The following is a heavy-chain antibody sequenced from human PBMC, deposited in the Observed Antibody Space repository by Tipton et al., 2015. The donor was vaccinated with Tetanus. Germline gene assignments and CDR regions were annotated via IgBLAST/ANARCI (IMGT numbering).Heavy chain of an antibody. CDR3: ARTSIPAADYCFDY. Sequence: TLSLTCTVSRGSISSSNYYWGWIRQPPGKGLAWIGSIYYSGSTYYNPSLKSRVTISVDTSKNQFSLKLSSVTAADTAVYYCARTSIPAADYCFDYWGQGTLVTVSS. V-gene: IGHV4-39*01. J-gene: IGHJ4*02. CDR2: IYYSGST. D-gene: IGHD2-2*01. CDR1: RGSISSSNYY.